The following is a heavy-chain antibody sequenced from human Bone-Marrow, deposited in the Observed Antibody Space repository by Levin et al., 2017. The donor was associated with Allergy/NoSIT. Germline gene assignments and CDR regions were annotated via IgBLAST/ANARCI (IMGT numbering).Heavy chain of an antibody. D-gene: IGHD3-3*01. CDR2: ITSAGDT. Sequence: SGGSLRLSCAASGFSFSSYDMHWVRQATGKGLEWVSTITSAGDTFYPGSVKGRFTISRENAKTSLYLQMNSLRAGDTAVYYCARDRLGYDFSSGYYYYGMDVWGQGTTVTVSS. V-gene: IGHV3-13*01. CDR1: GFSFSSYD. CDR3: ARDRLGYDFSSGYYYYGMDV. J-gene: IGHJ6*02.